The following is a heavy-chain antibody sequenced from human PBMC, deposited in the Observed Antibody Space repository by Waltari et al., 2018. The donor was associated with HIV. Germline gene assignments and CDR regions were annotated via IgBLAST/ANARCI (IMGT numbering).Heavy chain of an antibody. Sequence: QVQLHQWGAGLLKPSENLSLTCAVSGGAFSGYYCSWIRPTPGKGLEWIGEINHSGSTNYSPSLKSRVTVSIDTSRNRFSLTLTSVTAADTAVYYCARGGLSSSSWYYFEHWGQGSLLTVSS. CDR3: ARGGLSSSSWYYFEH. D-gene: IGHD2-2*01. J-gene: IGHJ4*02. V-gene: IGHV4-34*01. CDR1: GGAFSGYY. CDR2: INHSGST.